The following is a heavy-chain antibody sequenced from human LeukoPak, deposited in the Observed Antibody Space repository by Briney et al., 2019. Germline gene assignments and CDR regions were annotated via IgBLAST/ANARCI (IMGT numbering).Heavy chain of an antibody. D-gene: IGHD2-2*01. CDR2: ISAYNGDT. V-gene: IGHV1-18*01. Sequence: ASVKVSCKASGYTFTSYGISWVRQAPGQGLEWMGWISAYNGDTNYAQKLQGRVTMTEDTSTDTAYMELSSLRSEDTAVYYCAVIVVVPAAGSSNWFDPWGQGTLVTVSS. J-gene: IGHJ5*02. CDR3: AVIVVVPAAGSSNWFDP. CDR1: GYTFTSYG.